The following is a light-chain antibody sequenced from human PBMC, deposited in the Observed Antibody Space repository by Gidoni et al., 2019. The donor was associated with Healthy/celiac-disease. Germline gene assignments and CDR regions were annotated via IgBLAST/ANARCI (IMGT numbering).Light chain of an antibody. J-gene: IGKJ1*01. Sequence: EIVLTQSPGTLSLSPGERATLSCRASQSVSSSYLAWYQQKPGQAPQLLIYGASSRATGVPARFSGSGSGTDFTLTISRLEPEDFAVYYCQQYGSSPVTFGQGTKVEIK. V-gene: IGKV3-20*01. CDR2: GAS. CDR1: QSVSSSY. CDR3: QQYGSSPVT.